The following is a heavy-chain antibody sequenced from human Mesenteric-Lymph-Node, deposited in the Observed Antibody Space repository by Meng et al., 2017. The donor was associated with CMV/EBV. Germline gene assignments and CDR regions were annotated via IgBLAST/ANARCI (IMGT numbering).Heavy chain of an antibody. CDR3: ARDVGDYNYYYFSSRDV. V-gene: IGHV3-21*01. CDR1: GFTFSSYS. Sequence: GESLKISCGASGFTFSSYSMNWVRQAPGKGLEWVSSISSDSSYIYYADSVRGRFTISRDNAKNSLSLQMNSLGAEDTAVYYCARDVGDYNYYYFSSRDVGAKGPRSPSP. D-gene: IGHD4-17*01. J-gene: IGHJ6*02. CDR2: ISSDSSYI.